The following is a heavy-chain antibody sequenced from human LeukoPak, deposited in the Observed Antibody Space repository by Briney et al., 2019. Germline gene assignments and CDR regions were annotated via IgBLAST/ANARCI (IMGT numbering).Heavy chain of an antibody. CDR2: ISSSGSTI. Sequence: PGGSLRLSCAASGFTFSSYGMNWVRQAPGKGLEWVSYISSSGSTIYYADSVKGRFTISRDNAKNSLYLQMNSLRAEDTAVYYCAREPAGTSLDYWGQGTLVTVSS. J-gene: IGHJ4*02. D-gene: IGHD1-14*01. CDR3: AREPAGTSLDY. V-gene: IGHV3-48*04. CDR1: GFTFSSYG.